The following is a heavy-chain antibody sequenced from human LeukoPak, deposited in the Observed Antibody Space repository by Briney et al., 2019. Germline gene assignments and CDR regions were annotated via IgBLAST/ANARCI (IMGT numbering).Heavy chain of an antibody. CDR1: GFTFSSYG. J-gene: IGHJ4*02. CDR2: IRYDGSNK. Sequence: GGSLRLSCAASGFTFSSYGMYWVRQAPGKGLEWVAFIRYDGSNKYYADSVKGRFTVSRDNSKNTLYLQMNSLRAEDTAVFYCAKDSTDSGYPFDYWGQGTLVTVSS. D-gene: IGHD5-12*01. CDR3: AKDSTDSGYPFDY. V-gene: IGHV3-30*02.